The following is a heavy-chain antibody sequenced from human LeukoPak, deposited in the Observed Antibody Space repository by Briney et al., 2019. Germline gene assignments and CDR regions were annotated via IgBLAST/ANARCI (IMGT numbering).Heavy chain of an antibody. D-gene: IGHD2-15*01. J-gene: IGHJ4*02. CDR3: ARHRYSELAIDY. CDR2: IYSAGNT. V-gene: IGHV3-53*01. Sequence: ETLSLTCSVSGGSISSLYWSWVRQAPGKGLEWVSVIYSAGNTYYADSVKGRFTISRDNSKNTLYLQMNSLRPEDTALYYCARHRYSELAIDYWGQGTLVTVSS. CDR1: GGSISSLY.